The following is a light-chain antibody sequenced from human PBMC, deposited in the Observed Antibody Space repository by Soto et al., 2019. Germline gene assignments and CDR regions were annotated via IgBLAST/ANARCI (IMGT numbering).Light chain of an antibody. Sequence: EIVLTQSPGTLSLSPGESATLSCRASQSVSSSYLAWYQQIPGQAPRLLIYGASRRTTAIPDRFSGSGSGTDFTLTISRLEPEDFAVYYCQQYGSSVTFGGGTKVEIK. CDR1: QSVSSSY. J-gene: IGKJ4*01. CDR2: GAS. CDR3: QQYGSSVT. V-gene: IGKV3-20*01.